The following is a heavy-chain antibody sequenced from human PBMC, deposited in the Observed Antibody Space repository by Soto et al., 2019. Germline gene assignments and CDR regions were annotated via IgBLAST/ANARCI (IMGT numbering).Heavy chain of an antibody. D-gene: IGHD1-20*01. V-gene: IGHV1-58*01. CDR2: IVVGSGNT. CDR1: GFTFTSSA. CDR3: AAAGNWNDVTYYYYMDV. J-gene: IGHJ6*03. Sequence: GASVKVSCKASGFTFTSSAVQWVRQARGQRLEWIGWIVVGSGNTNYAQKFQERVTITRDMSTSTAYMELSSLRSEDTAVYYCAAAGNWNDVTYYYYMDVWGKGTTVTVSS.